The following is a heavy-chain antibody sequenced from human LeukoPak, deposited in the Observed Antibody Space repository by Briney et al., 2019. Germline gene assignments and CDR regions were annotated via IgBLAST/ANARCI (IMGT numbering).Heavy chain of an antibody. V-gene: IGHV4-59*08. Sequence: SETLSLTCTVSGGSISSYYWSWIRQPPGKGLEWIGYIYYSGSTNYNPSLKSRVTISVDTSKNQFSLKVSSVSAADTAAYYCARAYSSSWYWNWFDPWGQGTLVTVSS. CDR3: ARAYSSSWYWNWFDP. J-gene: IGHJ5*02. CDR1: GGSISSYY. CDR2: IYYSGST. D-gene: IGHD6-13*01.